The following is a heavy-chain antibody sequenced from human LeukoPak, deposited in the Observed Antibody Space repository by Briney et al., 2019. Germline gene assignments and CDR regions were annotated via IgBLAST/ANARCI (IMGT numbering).Heavy chain of an antibody. Sequence: GGSLRLSCSASGFTFSNYVMDSGRQTPGKGLERLAVISYDGRTEYYVGSVKGRFTTSRDNSKNTLYLQIDSLRDEDTAIYYCARPRMEGTSSRYFDFWGQGIVVTVSS. CDR3: ARPRMEGTSSRYFDF. CDR1: GFTFSNYV. CDR2: ISYDGRTE. J-gene: IGHJ4*02. V-gene: IGHV3-30*03. D-gene: IGHD6-6*01.